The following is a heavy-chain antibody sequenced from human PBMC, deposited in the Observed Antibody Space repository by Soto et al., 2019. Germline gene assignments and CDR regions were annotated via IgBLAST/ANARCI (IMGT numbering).Heavy chain of an antibody. CDR2: IYTSGST. Sequence: SYTLSLACTVCGGCISSYYGSWIRQPAGKGLEWIGRIYTSGSTNYNPSLKSRVTMSVDPSKHQFSLKLSSVTAADTAVYYCARGYSSGWRVGGNWFDPWGQGTLVTVSS. D-gene: IGHD6-19*01. CDR3: ARGYSSGWRVGGNWFDP. CDR1: GGCISSYY. J-gene: IGHJ5*02. V-gene: IGHV4-4*07.